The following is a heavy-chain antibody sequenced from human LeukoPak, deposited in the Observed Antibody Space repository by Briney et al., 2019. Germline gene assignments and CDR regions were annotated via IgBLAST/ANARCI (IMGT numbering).Heavy chain of an antibody. J-gene: IGHJ3*02. CDR1: GGSIGSGGYY. D-gene: IGHD1-26*01. V-gene: IGHV4-31*03. CDR3: ARERVGAFDI. Sequence: SETLSLTCTVSGGSIGSGGYYWSWIRQHPGKGLEWIGYIYYSGSTYYNPSLKSRVTISVDTSKNQFSLKLSSVTAADTAVYYCARERVGAFDIWGQGTMVTASS. CDR2: IYYSGST.